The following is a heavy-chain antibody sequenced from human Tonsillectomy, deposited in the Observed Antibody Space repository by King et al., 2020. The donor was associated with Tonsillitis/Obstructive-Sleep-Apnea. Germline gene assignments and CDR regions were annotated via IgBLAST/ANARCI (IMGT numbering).Heavy chain of an antibody. D-gene: IGHD3-9*01. V-gene: IGHV1-2*06. J-gene: IGHJ6*04. CDR2: INPNSGGT. CDR1: GYTFTGYY. CDR3: ARDDGHYDILTGYYV. Sequence: QLVQSGAEVKKPGASVKVSCKASGYTFTGYYMHWVRQAPGQGLEWMGRINPNSGGTNYAQKFQGRVTMTRDTSISTAYMELSRLRSDDPAVYYCARDDGHYDILTGYYVWGKGTTVTVSS.